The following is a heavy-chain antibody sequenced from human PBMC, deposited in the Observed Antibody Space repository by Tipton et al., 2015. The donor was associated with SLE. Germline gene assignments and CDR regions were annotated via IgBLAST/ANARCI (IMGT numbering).Heavy chain of an antibody. CDR2: MNPSHSNT. D-gene: IGHD1-26*01. CDR3: ANAKWEPDY. CDR1: GYTFTDYN. Sequence: QSGAEVKKPGASVKVSCKTSGYTFTDYNINWVRQATGQGLEWMGWMNPSHSNTGYEQKFQGRLTMTMDTSISTAYMELSDLTSEDTAVYYCANAKWEPDYWGQVTLVTVSS. V-gene: IGHV1-8*01. J-gene: IGHJ4*02.